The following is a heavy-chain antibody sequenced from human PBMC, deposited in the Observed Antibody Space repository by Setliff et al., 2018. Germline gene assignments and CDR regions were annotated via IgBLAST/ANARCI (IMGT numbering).Heavy chain of an antibody. CDR1: GGTFSSYD. CDR3: ARVKVIVGATPRTYYMDV. V-gene: IGHV1-69*06. Sequence: SVKVSCKASGGTFSSYDISWVRQAPGQGLEWMGRIIPIFGTANYAQKFQGRVTITADKSTSTAYMELSSLRSEDTAVYYCARVKVIVGATPRTYYMDVWGKGTTVTVSS. J-gene: IGHJ6*03. D-gene: IGHD1-26*01. CDR2: IIPIFGTA.